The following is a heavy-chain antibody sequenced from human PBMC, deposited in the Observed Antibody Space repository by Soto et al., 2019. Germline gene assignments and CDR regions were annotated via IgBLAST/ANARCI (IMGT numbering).Heavy chain of an antibody. J-gene: IGHJ6*02. D-gene: IGHD1-26*01. V-gene: IGHV3-73*02. CDR1: GFTLSDST. CDR3: TSASTSVGYYYYYGMDV. Sequence: EVQLVESGGGLVQPGGSLKLSCAASGFTLSDSTMHWVRQASGKGLEWVGRSRSKANSYATAYAASVKGRFTISRDDSKNTAYLQMNSLKTEDTAVYYCTSASTSVGYYYYYGMDVWGQGTTVTVSS. CDR2: SRSKANSYAT.